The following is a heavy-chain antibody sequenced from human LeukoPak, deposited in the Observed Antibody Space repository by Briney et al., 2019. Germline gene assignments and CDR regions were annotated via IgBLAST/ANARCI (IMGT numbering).Heavy chain of an antibody. CDR1: GFSFSSYA. Sequence: PGGSLRLSCAAPGFSFSSYAMHWVRQAPGKGLEWVAVISYDESNKYYADSVKGRFTISRDNSKNTLYLQMNSLRAEDTAVYYCARDLNTAAYWGQGTLVSVSS. CDR2: ISYDESNK. J-gene: IGHJ4*02. CDR3: ARDLNTAAY. D-gene: IGHD5-18*01. V-gene: IGHV3-30*04.